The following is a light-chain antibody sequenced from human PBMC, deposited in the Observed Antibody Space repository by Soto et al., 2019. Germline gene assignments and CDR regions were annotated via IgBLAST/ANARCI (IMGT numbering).Light chain of an antibody. CDR2: DVS. J-gene: IGLJ1*01. CDR1: SSDVGGYNY. V-gene: IGLV2-14*01. Sequence: QSVLTQPASWTGFPGQSITISCTGTSSDVGGYNYVSWYQQHPGKAPKLMIYDVSNRPSGVSNRFSGSKSGNTASLTISGLQAEDEADYYCSSYTSSSIPYVFGTGTKVTVL. CDR3: SSYTSSSIPYV.